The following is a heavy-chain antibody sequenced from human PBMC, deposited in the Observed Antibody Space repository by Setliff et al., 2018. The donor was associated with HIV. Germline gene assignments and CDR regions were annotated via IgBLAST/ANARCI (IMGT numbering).Heavy chain of an antibody. J-gene: IGHJ4*02. CDR2: IGTSQNYV. CDR1: GFTFNSFT. Sequence: GGSLRLSCAASGFTFNSFTMNWVRQAPGKGLEWVSSIGTSQNYVYYADSMKGRFTISRDNAENSVYLQMDSLRAEDTAVYFCARGGSGWYELDFWGQGTLVTVSP. V-gene: IGHV3-21*04. D-gene: IGHD6-19*01. CDR3: ARGGSGWYELDF.